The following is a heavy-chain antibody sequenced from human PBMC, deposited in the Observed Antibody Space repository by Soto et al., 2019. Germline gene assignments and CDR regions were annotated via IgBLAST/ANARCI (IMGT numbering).Heavy chain of an antibody. CDR3: ARGLRSTVGVSHYYYGMDV. D-gene: IGHD2-15*01. CDR1: ALTWSSYD. Sequence: GPLRRTDAACALTWSSYDIPWVGEAIGKGLEWVSAIGTAGDTYYPGSVKGRFTISRENAKNSLYLQMNSLRAGDTAVYYCARGLRSTVGVSHYYYGMDVWGQGTTVTVSS. CDR2: IGTAGDT. V-gene: IGHV3-13*01. J-gene: IGHJ6*02.